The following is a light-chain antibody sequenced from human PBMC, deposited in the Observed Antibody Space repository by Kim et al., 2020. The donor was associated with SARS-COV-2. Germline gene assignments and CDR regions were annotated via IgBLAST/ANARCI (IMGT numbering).Light chain of an antibody. CDR3: QAWDSSTVV. J-gene: IGLJ2*01. CDR1: KLGDKY. CDR2: QDS. Sequence: VSQGQTASITCAGDKLGDKYACWYQKKPGQSPVLVIYQDSKRPSGIPERFSGSNSGNTATLTISGTQAMDEADYYCQAWDSSTVVFGGGTQLTVL. V-gene: IGLV3-1*01.